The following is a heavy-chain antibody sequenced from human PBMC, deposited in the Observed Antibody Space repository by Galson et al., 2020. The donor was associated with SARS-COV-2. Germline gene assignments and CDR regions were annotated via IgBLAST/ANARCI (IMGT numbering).Heavy chain of an antibody. Sequence: SGPTLVKPTETLTLTCTVSGFSLSNARMGVSWIRQPPGKALEWLAHIFSNDEKSYSTSLKSRLTISKDTSKSQVVLTMTNMDPVDTATYYCARTQKLMVLGVLKYYYYYYMDVWGKGTTVTVSS. D-gene: IGHD3-10*01. CDR1: GFSLSNARMG. J-gene: IGHJ6*03. CDR3: ARTQKLMVLGVLKYYYYYYMDV. CDR2: IFSNDEK. V-gene: IGHV2-26*01.